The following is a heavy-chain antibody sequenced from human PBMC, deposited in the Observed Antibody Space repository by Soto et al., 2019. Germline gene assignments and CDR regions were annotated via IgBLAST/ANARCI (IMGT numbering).Heavy chain of an antibody. Sequence: SVQVSCQASGCTFSSYAINWVRQAPGQGLEWMGGIIPIFGTANYAQKFQGRVTITADESTSTAYMELSSLRSEDTAVYYCASVATYYYDSSGYYYGSDYWGQGTLVTVSS. D-gene: IGHD3-22*01. CDR2: IIPIFGTA. CDR1: GCTFSSYA. J-gene: IGHJ4*02. CDR3: ASVATYYYDSSGYYYGSDY. V-gene: IGHV1-69*13.